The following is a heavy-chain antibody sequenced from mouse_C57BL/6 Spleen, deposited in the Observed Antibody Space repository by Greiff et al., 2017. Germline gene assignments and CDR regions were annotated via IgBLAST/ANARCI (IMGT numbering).Heavy chain of an antibody. Sequence: EVQLQQSGPELVKPGASVKISCKASGYTFTDYYMNWVKQSHGKSLEWIGDINPNNGGTSYNQKFKGKATLTVDKSSSTAYMELRSLTSEDSAVYYCARSGSYGNYAMDYWGQGTSVTVSS. J-gene: IGHJ4*01. D-gene: IGHD2-1*01. CDR2: INPNNGGT. CDR1: GYTFTDYY. CDR3: ARSGSYGNYAMDY. V-gene: IGHV1-26*01.